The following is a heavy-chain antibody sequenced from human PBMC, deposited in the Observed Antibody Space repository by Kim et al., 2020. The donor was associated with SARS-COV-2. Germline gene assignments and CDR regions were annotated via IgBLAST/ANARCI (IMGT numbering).Heavy chain of an antibody. CDR2: VNTYDGYT. J-gene: IGHJ4*02. CDR3: VRHGGGDDY. CDR1: GFSFSTYG. D-gene: IGHD6-25*01. Sequence: ASVKVSCKASGFSFSTYGINWVRQAPGQGLEWLGWVNTYDGYTGYAQKFQGRVSVTTDTSTNTAYMELRSLRSDDTAVYYCVRHGGGDDYWGQGTLVSVSS. V-gene: IGHV1-18*01.